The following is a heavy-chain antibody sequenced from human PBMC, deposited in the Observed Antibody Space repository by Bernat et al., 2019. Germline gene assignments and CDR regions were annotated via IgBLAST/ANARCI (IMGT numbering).Heavy chain of an antibody. V-gene: IGHV1-18*01. J-gene: IGHJ2*01. CDR3: ATTSVSLYWYFDL. Sequence: QGELVQSGTEMKKLGASVRVSCKAPGFIFTRNGFAWVREAPGQGLEWMGRVSAYNGDTQYAQTIQGRVLMTTDSATTTAYMELKNLRSDDTAVYFCATTSVSLYWYFDLWGRGTLVTVSS. CDR2: VSAYNGDT. CDR1: GFIFTRNG.